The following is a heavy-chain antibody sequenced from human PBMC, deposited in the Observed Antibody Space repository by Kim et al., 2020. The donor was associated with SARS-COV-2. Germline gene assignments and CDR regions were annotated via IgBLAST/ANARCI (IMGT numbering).Heavy chain of an antibody. D-gene: IGHD6-13*01. CDR3: ARDRSSSHGDYYYYYMDV. Sequence: GGSLRLSCAASGFTFSSYSMNWVRQAPGKGLEWVSYISSSSSTIYYADSVKGRFTISRDNAKNSLYLQMNSLRDEDTAVYYCARDRSSSHGDYYYYYMDVWGKGTTVTVSS. CDR2: ISSSSSTI. J-gene: IGHJ6*03. V-gene: IGHV3-48*02. CDR1: GFTFSSYS.